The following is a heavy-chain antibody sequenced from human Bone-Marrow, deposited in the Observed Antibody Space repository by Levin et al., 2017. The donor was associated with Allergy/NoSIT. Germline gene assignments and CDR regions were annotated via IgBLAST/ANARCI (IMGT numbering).Heavy chain of an antibody. CDR2: IYYSGST. J-gene: IGHJ4*02. CDR3: ARARVSSSWYPFDY. V-gene: IGHV4-30-4*01. Sequence: SQTLSLTCTVSGGSISSGDYYWSWIRQPPGKGLEWIGYIYYSGSTYYNPSLKSRVTISVDTSKNQFSLKLSSVTAADTAVYYCARARVSSSWYPFDYWGQGTLVTVSS. CDR1: GGSISSGDYY. D-gene: IGHD6-13*01.